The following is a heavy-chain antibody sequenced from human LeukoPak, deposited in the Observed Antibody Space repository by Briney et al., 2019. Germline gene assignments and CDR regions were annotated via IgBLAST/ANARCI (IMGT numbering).Heavy chain of an antibody. D-gene: IGHD3-10*01. CDR3: AKEGTPQVSTWYDL. CDR1: GFTFSNYG. J-gene: IGHJ5*02. CDR2: ISYDGGTQ. V-gene: IGHV3-30*18. Sequence: GGSLRLSCAASGFTFSNYGMHWVRQSPGKGLEWVAVISYDGGTQHYADSVKGRFIISRDNPRNTLYLQMNILRTEDTAVYYCAKEGTPQVSTWYDLWGQGTQVIVSS.